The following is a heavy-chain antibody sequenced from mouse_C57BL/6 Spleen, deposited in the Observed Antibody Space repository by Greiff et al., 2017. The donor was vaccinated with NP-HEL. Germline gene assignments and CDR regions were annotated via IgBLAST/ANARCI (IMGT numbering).Heavy chain of an antibody. J-gene: IGHJ3*01. V-gene: IGHV1-64*01. CDR3: AREGGSSPFFAY. D-gene: IGHD1-1*01. CDR1: GYTFTSYW. Sequence: QVQLQQPGAELVKPGASVKLSCKASGYTFTSYWMHWVKQRPGQGLEWIGMIHPNSGSTNYNEKFKSKATLTVDKSSSTAYMQLSSLTSEDSAVYYCAREGGSSPFFAYWGQGTLVTVSA. CDR2: IHPNSGST.